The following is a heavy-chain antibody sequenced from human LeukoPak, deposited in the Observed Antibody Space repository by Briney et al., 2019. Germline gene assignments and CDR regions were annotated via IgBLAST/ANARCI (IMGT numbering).Heavy chain of an antibody. Sequence: ASVKVSCKASGYTFTTYGITWVRQAPGQGLEWMGWISGYTAKTNYVQKLQGRVTMTTDTSTSTAFMELRSPRFDDTAVCYCARGPGLLWASTVKPHFDYWGQGTLVTVSS. CDR1: GYTFTTYG. J-gene: IGHJ4*02. D-gene: IGHD2-2*01. CDR2: ISGYTAKT. V-gene: IGHV1-18*01. CDR3: ARGPGLLWASTVKPHFDY.